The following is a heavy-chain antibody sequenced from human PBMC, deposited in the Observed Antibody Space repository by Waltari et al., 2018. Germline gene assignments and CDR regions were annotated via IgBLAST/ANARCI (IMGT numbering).Heavy chain of an antibody. CDR3: ARGRKMDV. Sequence: QVQLQQWGEGLLKPSETLSLTCAVYGGSFSGYYWSWIRQPPGKGLEWIGEINHSGSTNYNPSLKSRVTISVDTSKNQFSLKLSSVTAADTAVYYCARGRKMDVWGKGTTVTVSS. V-gene: IGHV4-34*01. CDR2: INHSGST. CDR1: GGSFSGYY. J-gene: IGHJ6*04.